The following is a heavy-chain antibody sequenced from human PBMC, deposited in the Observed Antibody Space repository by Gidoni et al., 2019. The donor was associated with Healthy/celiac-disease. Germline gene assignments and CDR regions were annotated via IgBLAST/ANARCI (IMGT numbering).Heavy chain of an antibody. CDR3: ARDKWDYGDYYYYYMDV. Sequence: QVQLQESGPGLVKPSETLSLTCTVSGGSISSYYWSWIRQPPGKGLEWIGYIYYSGSTNYNPSLKSRVTISVDTSKNQFSLKLSSVTAADTAVYYCARDKWDYGDYYYYYMDVWGKGTTVTVSS. D-gene: IGHD4-17*01. CDR2: IYYSGST. CDR1: GGSISSYY. V-gene: IGHV4-59*01. J-gene: IGHJ6*03.